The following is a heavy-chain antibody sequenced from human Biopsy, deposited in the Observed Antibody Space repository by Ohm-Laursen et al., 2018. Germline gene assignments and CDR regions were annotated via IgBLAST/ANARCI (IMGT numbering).Heavy chain of an antibody. J-gene: IGHJ6*02. D-gene: IGHD1-14*01. CDR2: IIPIFNTP. CDR3: ARDTELLSIGLDYNFGMVV. CDR1: GDRFSNYP. Sequence: SSVKVSCKVSGDRFSNYPISWVRQAPGQGLEWMGGIIPIFNTPKYAQRFQGRVTIIADRSTTTAYMELSSLRSEDTAVYYCARDTELLSIGLDYNFGMVVWGQGTTVTVSS. V-gene: IGHV1-69*06.